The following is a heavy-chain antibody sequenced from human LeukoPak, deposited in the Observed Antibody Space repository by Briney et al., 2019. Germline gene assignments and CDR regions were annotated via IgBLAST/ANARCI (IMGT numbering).Heavy chain of an antibody. J-gene: IGHJ5*02. CDR2: TYYRSKWYN. CDR1: GDSVSSNSAA. CDR3: ARALTTYYYDSSGRSFDP. Sequence: SQTLSLTCAISGDSVSSNSAAWNWIRQSPSRGLEWLGRTYYRSKWYNDYAVSVKSRITINPDTSKNQFSLKLSSVTAADTAVYYCARALTTYYYDSSGRSFDPWGQGTLVTVSS. V-gene: IGHV6-1*01. D-gene: IGHD3-22*01.